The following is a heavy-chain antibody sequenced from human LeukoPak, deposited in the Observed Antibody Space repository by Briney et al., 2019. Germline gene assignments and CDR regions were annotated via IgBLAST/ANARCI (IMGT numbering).Heavy chain of an antibody. D-gene: IGHD6-19*01. J-gene: IGHJ3*02. CDR3: ARGWLVHDAFDI. Sequence: ASVKVSCKASGYTFTSYDINWVRQPTGQGLEWMGRMKPNSGNTGYAQKFQGRVTMTRNTSISTAYMELSSLRSEDTAVYYCARGWLVHDAFDIWGQGTMVTVSS. CDR1: GYTFTSYD. CDR2: MKPNSGNT. V-gene: IGHV1-8*01.